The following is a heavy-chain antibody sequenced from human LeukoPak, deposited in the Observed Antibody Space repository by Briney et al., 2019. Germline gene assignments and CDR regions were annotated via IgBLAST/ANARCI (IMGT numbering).Heavy chain of an antibody. J-gene: IGHJ4*02. V-gene: IGHV4-34*01. CDR2: IGHSGTT. Sequence: SETLSLTCDVYGGSLSGYYWSWIRQSPEKGLQWIGEIGHSGTTNFNPSLKSRVSMSVDTSKNQFSLKLTSVTAADTAVYFCAREGRMSMGIEYWGQGTLVTVSS. D-gene: IGHD4/OR15-4a*01. CDR1: GGSLSGYY. CDR3: AREGRMSMGIEY.